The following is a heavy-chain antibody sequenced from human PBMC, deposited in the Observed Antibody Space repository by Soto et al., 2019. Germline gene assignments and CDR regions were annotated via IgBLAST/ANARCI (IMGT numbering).Heavy chain of an antibody. CDR1: RYSINNNNW. CDR2: LHHVGST. CDR3: TKNSAYALAY. D-gene: IGHD5-12*01. J-gene: IGHJ4*02. Sequence: PSETLSLTCDVSRYSINNNNWWSWVRQPPGGGLEWIGELHHVGSTNYNPSLESRVTFSVDISKNQFFLKLSSVTAADTAVYYCTKNSAYALAYWGQGTLVTVSS. V-gene: IGHV4-4*02.